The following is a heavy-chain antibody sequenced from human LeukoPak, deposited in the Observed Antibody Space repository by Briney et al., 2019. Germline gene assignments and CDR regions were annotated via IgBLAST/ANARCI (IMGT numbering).Heavy chain of an antibody. CDR1: GFTFSSYG. CDR2: IWYDGSNK. CDR3: ASRIRGTYYFDY. D-gene: IGHD5-18*01. V-gene: IGHV3-33*01. J-gene: IGHJ4*02. Sequence: GGSLRLSCAASGFTFSSYGMHWVRQAPGKGLEWVAVIWYDGSNKYYADSVKGRFTIPRDNSKNTLYLQMNSLRAEDTAVYYCASRIRGTYYFDYWGQGTLVTVSS.